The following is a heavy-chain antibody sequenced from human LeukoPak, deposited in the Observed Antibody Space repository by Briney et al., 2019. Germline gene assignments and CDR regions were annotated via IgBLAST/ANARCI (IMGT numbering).Heavy chain of an antibody. CDR3: VRDYENLTGSKTRFHY. J-gene: IGHJ4*02. CDR1: GFTLSSYE. Sequence: GSLRLSCTASGFTLSSYEMSWIRQAPGKGLEWVSSIDYSGGSTYYADSVKGRFTISRDNSKNTLYLQMNSLRAEDTAVYYCVRDYENLTGSKTRFHYWGQGTLVTVSS. D-gene: IGHD3-9*01. V-gene: IGHV3-23*01. CDR2: IDYSGGST.